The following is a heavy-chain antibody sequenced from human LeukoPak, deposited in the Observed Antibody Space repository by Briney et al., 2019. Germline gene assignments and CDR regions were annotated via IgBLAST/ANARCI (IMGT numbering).Heavy chain of an antibody. J-gene: IGHJ3*02. Sequence: GGSLRLSCAASGFTFSSYWMSWVRQAPGKGLEWVSYISSSSSTIYYADSVKGRFTISRDNAKNTLYLQMNSLRAEDTAVYYCKLWSDAFDIWGQGTMVTVSS. V-gene: IGHV3-48*01. CDR3: KLWSDAFDI. CDR1: GFTFSSYW. D-gene: IGHD3-10*01. CDR2: ISSSSSTI.